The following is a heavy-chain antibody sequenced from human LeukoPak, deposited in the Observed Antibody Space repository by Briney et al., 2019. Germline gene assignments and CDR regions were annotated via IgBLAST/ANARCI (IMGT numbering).Heavy chain of an antibody. Sequence: GGSLRLSCVASGFTFRSYAMNWVRQAPGKGLEGVSTLSGGGGGTYYADSVKGRFTISRDNSKSTLYLQMKSLRAEDTAVYFCAKSDAYDTTYYFDFWGQGTLVTVSS. CDR2: LSGGGGGT. CDR1: GFTFRSYA. V-gene: IGHV3-23*01. CDR3: AKSDAYDTTYYFDF. D-gene: IGHD3-22*01. J-gene: IGHJ4*02.